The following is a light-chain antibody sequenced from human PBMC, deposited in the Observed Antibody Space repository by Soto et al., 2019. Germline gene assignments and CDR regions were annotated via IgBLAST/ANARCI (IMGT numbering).Light chain of an antibody. V-gene: IGKV3-15*01. J-gene: IGKJ1*01. Sequence: EIVMTQSPVTHSVSPGDTATLSCRASQSLRASLAWYQQKPGQAPRLLIYGASNRATGVPDRFSGSGSGTDFTLTISGLQSEDFAVYYCQQYGSSGTFGQGTKVDIK. CDR1: QSLRAS. CDR3: QQYGSSGT. CDR2: GAS.